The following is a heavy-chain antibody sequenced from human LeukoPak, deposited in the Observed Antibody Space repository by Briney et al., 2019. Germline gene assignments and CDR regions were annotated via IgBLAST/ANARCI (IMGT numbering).Heavy chain of an antibody. D-gene: IGHD2-2*01. Sequence: SVKVSCKASGYTFTSHGISWVRQAPGQGLEWMGGIIPIFGTANYAQKFQGRVTITADESTSTAYMELSSLRSEDTAVYYCARIVPICSSTSCYDVWGKGTTVTVSS. CDR3: ARIVPICSSTSCYDV. V-gene: IGHV1-69*13. CDR1: GYTFTSHG. CDR2: IIPIFGTA. J-gene: IGHJ6*04.